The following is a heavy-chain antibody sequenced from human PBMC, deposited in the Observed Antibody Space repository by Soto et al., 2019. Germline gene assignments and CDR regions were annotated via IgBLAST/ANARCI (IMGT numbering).Heavy chain of an antibody. D-gene: IGHD1-26*01. J-gene: IGHJ6*02. V-gene: IGHV1-69*12. CDR1: GGAFSDYA. CDR3: ASWVKGPDIGSYDYGVDV. Sequence: QVQLVQSGAEVKKPGSSVKVSCKASGGAFSDYAFSWVRQAPGQGLEWLGGIMPIFRAPDYAQKFQGRVTITADECTRTAYMEMDSLRSEDTAGYYCASWVKGPDIGSYDYGVDVWGQGTTVTVS. CDR2: IMPIFRAP.